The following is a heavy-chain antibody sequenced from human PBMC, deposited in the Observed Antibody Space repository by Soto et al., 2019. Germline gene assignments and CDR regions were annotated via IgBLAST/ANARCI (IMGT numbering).Heavy chain of an antibody. J-gene: IGHJ6*02. CDR3: AKDSDQLLFDYYYYGMDV. Sequence: QVQLVESGGGVVHPGRSLRLSCAASGFTFSRFGIHWVRQAPGKGLEWVAVVSYDGRLKYYADSVKGLFTISRDNSKNTLYLQMNSLRPEDTALYYCAKDSDQLLFDYYYYGMDVWGQGTTVTVSS. CDR1: GFTFSRFG. V-gene: IGHV3-30*18. CDR2: VSYDGRLK. D-gene: IGHD2-2*01.